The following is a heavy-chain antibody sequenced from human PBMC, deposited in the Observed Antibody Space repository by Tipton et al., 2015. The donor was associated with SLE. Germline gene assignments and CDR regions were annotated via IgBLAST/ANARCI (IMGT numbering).Heavy chain of an antibody. V-gene: IGHV4-59*01. J-gene: IGHJ4*02. CDR2: IYYSGST. CDR1: GGSISSYY. CDR3: ARVMVERTLGASWYYFDY. Sequence: TLSLTCTVSGGSISSYYWSWIRQPPGKGLEWIGYIYYSGSTNYNPSLKSRVTISVDTSKNQFSLKLSSVTAADTAVYYCARVMVERTLGASWYYFDYWGQGTLVTVSS. D-gene: IGHD5-24*01.